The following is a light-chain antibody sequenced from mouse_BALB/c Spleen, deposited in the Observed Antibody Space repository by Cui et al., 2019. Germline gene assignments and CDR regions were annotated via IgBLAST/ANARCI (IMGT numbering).Light chain of an antibody. V-gene: IGKV6-23*01. CDR3: QQYSSYPT. J-gene: IGKJ1*01. Sequence: DLVMTQSHKFMSTSVGERVSITCKASQDVGTAVAWYQQKPGQSPKLLIYWASTRHTGVPDRLTGSGSGTEFTLTISNVQSEDLADYFCQQYSSYPTFGGGTKLEIK. CDR2: WAS. CDR1: QDVGTA.